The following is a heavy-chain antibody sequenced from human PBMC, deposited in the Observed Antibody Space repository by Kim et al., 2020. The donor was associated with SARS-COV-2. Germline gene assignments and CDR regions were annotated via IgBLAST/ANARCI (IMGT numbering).Heavy chain of an antibody. Sequence: SETLSLTCAVYGGSFSGYYWSWIRQPPGKGLEWIGEINHSGSTNYNPSLKSRVTISVDTSKNQFSLKLSSVTAADTAVYYCARGERVYVWGSYRNGYYFDYWGQGTLVTVSS. CDR2: INHSGST. J-gene: IGHJ4*02. D-gene: IGHD3-16*02. V-gene: IGHV4-34*01. CDR3: ARGERVYVWGSYRNGYYFDY. CDR1: GGSFSGYY.